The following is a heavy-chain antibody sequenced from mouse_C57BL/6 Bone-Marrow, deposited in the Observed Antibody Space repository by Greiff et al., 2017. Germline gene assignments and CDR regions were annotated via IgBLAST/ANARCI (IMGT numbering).Heavy chain of an antibody. V-gene: IGHV1-81*01. CDR1: GYTFTSYG. J-gene: IGHJ2*01. Sequence: LVESGAELARPGASVKLSCKASGYTFTSYGISWVKQRTGQGLEWIGEIYPRSGNTYYNEKFKGKATLTADKSSSTAYMELRSLTSEDSAVYFCARWRYYGSSYYFDYWGQGTTLTVSS. CDR2: IYPRSGNT. D-gene: IGHD1-1*01. CDR3: ARWRYYGSSYYFDY.